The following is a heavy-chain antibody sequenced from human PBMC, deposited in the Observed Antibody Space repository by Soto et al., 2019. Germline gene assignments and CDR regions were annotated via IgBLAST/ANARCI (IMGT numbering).Heavy chain of an antibody. Sequence: PGGSLRLSCAASGFTFSDYYMSWIRQAPGKGLEWVSYISSSSSYTNYADSVKGRFTISRDNAKNSLYLQMNSLRAEDTAVYYCARDQGRNYYDGQLDYYYYGMDVWGQGTTVTVSS. V-gene: IGHV3-11*06. D-gene: IGHD3-22*01. J-gene: IGHJ6*02. CDR1: GFTFSDYY. CDR3: ARDQGRNYYDGQLDYYYYGMDV. CDR2: ISSSSSYT.